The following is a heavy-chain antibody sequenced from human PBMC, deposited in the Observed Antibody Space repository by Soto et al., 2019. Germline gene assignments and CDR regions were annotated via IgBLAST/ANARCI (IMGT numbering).Heavy chain of an antibody. CDR1: GGSISSGDYY. Sequence: PSETLSLTCTVSGGSISSGDYYWSWIRQPPGKGLEWIGYIYYSGSTYYNPSLKSRVTISVDTSKNQFSLKLSSATAADTAVYYCARGLTYYDILTGYSLPLDVWGQGTTVTVSS. V-gene: IGHV4-30-4*01. J-gene: IGHJ6*02. CDR3: ARGLTYYDILTGYSLPLDV. D-gene: IGHD3-9*01. CDR2: IYYSGST.